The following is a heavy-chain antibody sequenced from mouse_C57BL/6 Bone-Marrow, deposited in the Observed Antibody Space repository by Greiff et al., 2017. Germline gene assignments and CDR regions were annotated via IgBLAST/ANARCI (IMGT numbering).Heavy chain of an antibody. V-gene: IGHV5-4*03. D-gene: IGHD4-1*01. Sequence: EVNVVESGGGLVKPGGSLKLSCAASGFTFSSYAMSWVRQTPEKRLEWVATISDGGSYTYYPDNVKGRFTISRDNAKNNLYLQMSHLKSEDTAMYYCAKLGLDYWGQGTTLTVSS. CDR2: ISDGGSYT. CDR3: AKLGLDY. J-gene: IGHJ2*01. CDR1: GFTFSSYA.